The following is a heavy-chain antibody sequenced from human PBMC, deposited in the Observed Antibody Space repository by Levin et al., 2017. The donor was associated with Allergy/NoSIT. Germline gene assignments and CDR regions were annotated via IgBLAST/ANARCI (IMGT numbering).Heavy chain of an antibody. CDR2: ISSSSSTI. V-gene: IGHV3-48*04. D-gene: IGHD3-10*01. Sequence: GGSLRLSCAASGFTFSSYSMNWVRQAPGKGLEWVSYISSSSSTIYYADSVKGRFTISRDNAKNSLYLQMNSLRAEDTAVYYCARDSVYGSGSYYPYFDYWGQGTLVTVSS. J-gene: IGHJ4*02. CDR1: GFTFSSYS. CDR3: ARDSVYGSGSYYPYFDY.